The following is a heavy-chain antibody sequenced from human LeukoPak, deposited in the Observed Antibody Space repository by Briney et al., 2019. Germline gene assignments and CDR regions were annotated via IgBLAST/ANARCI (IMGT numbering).Heavy chain of an antibody. J-gene: IGHJ6*02. CDR2: IWYDGSNK. CDR3: ARDNHVVVVAASAHLYYYGMDV. V-gene: IGHV3-33*01. CDR1: GFTFSSYG. D-gene: IGHD2-15*01. Sequence: PGRSLRLSCAASGFTFSSYGMHWVRQAPGKGLEWVAVIWYDGSNKYYADSVKGRFTISRDNSKNTLYLQMNSLRAEDTAVYYCARDNHVVVVAASAHLYYYGMDVWGQGTTVTVSS.